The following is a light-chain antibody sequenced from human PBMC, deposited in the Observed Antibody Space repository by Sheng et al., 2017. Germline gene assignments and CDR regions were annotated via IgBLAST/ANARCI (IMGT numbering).Light chain of an antibody. Sequence: QSALTQPRSVSGSPGQSVTISCTGTSSDIGFYNFVSWYQQHPGKAPKLMIYDVSRRPSGVPDRFSGSKSGNTASLTISGLQADDEADYYCCCGAGTYTWVFGGGTEADRP. CDR3: CCGAGTYTWV. CDR2: DVS. J-gene: IGLJ3*02. V-gene: IGLV2-11*01. CDR1: SSDIGFYNF.